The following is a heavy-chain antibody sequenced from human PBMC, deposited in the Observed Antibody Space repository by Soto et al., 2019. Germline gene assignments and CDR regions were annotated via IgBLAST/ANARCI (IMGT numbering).Heavy chain of an antibody. J-gene: IGHJ6*02. V-gene: IGHV6-1*01. CDR1: GDSVSSNSAA. CDR2: TYYRSKWYN. D-gene: IGHD1-20*01. Sequence: SETLSLTCAISGDSVSSNSAAWNWIRQSPSRGLEWLGRTYYRSKWYNDYSVSVKSRITIDPDTSKNQFSLQLNSVTPEDTAVYYCATEAGNNWNVYGMDVWDQGTTVTVSS. CDR3: ATEAGNNWNVYGMDV.